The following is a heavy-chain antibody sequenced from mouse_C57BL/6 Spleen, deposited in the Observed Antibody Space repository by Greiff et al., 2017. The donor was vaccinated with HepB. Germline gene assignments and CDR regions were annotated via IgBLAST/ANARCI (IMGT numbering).Heavy chain of an antibody. D-gene: IGHD1-1*01. CDR2: INPNNGGT. Sequence: DVQLQESGPELVKPGASVKMSCKASGYTFTDYNMHWVKQSHGKSLEWIGYINPNNGGTSYNQKFKGKATLTVNKSSSTAYMELRSLTSEDSAVYYCARGYGSKAWFAYWGQGTLVTVSA. CDR1: GYTFTDYN. V-gene: IGHV1-22*01. J-gene: IGHJ3*01. CDR3: ARGYGSKAWFAY.